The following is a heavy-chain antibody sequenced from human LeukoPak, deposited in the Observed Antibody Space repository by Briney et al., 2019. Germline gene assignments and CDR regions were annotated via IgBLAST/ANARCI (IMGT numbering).Heavy chain of an antibody. J-gene: IGHJ4*02. D-gene: IGHD6-6*01. CDR3: VRDQYSDNSCYYF. CDR1: GFSFSSFG. V-gene: IGHV3-7*01. Sequence: GGSLRLSCAASGFSFSSFGMSWVRQAPGKGLEWVASISKDGSETKYMDSVKGRFTISRDGARTSLHLHMNSLRTDDAAVYWCVRDQYSDNSCYYFWGQGTPVTVSS. CDR2: ISKDGSET.